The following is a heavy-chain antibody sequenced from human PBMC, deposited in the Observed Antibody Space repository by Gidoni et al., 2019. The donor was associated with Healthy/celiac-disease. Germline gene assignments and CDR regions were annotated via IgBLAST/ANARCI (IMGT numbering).Heavy chain of an antibody. CDR2: MSYSGST. D-gene: IGHD3-3*01. Sequence: QVQLQESGPGLVKPSETLSLTCSVSGGPISSYYWNWIRQPPGKGLEWFGYMSYSGSTNYNPSLKSRVTISLDTSKNQFSLKLSSVTAADTAVYYCTRVTPRPDSIFFDYWGQGTLVTVSS. CDR3: TRVTPRPDSIFFDY. V-gene: IGHV4-59*01. CDR1: GGPISSYY. J-gene: IGHJ4*02.